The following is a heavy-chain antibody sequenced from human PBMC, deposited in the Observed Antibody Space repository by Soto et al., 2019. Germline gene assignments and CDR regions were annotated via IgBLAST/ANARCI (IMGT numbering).Heavy chain of an antibody. CDR1: GFTFSSYW. CDR3: VRGDGDRYDGHGYLGRH. V-gene: IGHV3-74*01. D-gene: IGHD2-21*01. CDR2: MNMDGNRI. J-gene: IGHJ4*02. Sequence: EVQLVESGGGLVQPGGSLRLSCAASGFTFSSYWMHWVRQAPGKGLEWVSRMNMDGNRISYVDSVKGRGTISRDNAKNTFYMEMNSARVEDTAVYYCVRGDGDRYDGHGYLGRHWGQGSLVTVSS.